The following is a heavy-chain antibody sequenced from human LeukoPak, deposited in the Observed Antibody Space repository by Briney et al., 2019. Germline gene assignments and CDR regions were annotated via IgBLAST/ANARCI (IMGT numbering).Heavy chain of an antibody. CDR1: GYTLTELS. J-gene: IGHJ4*02. Sequence: ASVKVSCKVSGYTLTELSMHWVRQAPGQGLEWMGWINPNSGGTNYAQKFQGWVTMTRDTSISTAYMELSRLRSDDTAVYYCARDQNSYYDSSGALDYWGQGTLVTVSS. CDR2: INPNSGGT. CDR3: ARDQNSYYDSSGALDY. D-gene: IGHD3-22*01. V-gene: IGHV1-2*04.